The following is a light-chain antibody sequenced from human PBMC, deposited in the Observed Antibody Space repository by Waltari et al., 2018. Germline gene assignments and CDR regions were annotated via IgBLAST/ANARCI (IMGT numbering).Light chain of an antibody. Sequence: SYELTQPPSVSVSPGQTASITCSGDKLGDKYACLYQQKPGPSPVLVIYQDSKRPSGIPGLFSGYNSGNTATLTISGTQAMDEADYYCQAWDSSTACVFGTGTKVTVL. CDR3: QAWDSSTACV. V-gene: IGLV3-1*01. J-gene: IGLJ1*01. CDR1: KLGDKY. CDR2: QDS.